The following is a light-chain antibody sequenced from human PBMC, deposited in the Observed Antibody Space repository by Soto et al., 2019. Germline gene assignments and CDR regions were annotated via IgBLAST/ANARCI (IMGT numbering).Light chain of an antibody. Sequence: EIVMTQSPATLSVSPGERATLSCRASQSVSVNLAWYQQKPGQAPRLPIYGASTRATGIPARFSGSGSGTEFTLTISSLQSEDFAVYYCQQYHDWGEFGQGTKVDIK. CDR2: GAS. J-gene: IGKJ1*01. CDR3: QQYHDWGE. V-gene: IGKV3-15*01. CDR1: QSVSVN.